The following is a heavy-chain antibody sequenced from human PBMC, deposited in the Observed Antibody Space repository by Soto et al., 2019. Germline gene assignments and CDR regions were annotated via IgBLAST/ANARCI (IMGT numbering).Heavy chain of an antibody. V-gene: IGHV4-31*03. CDR1: GGSISSGGYY. Sequence: PSETLSLTFTVSGGSISSGGYYWSWIRQHPGKGLEWIGYIYYSGSTYYNPSLKSRVTISVDTSKNQFSLKLSSVTAADTAVYYCARVRYYYATPNWFDPWGQGTLVTVSS. CDR3: ARVRYYYATPNWFDP. J-gene: IGHJ5*02. CDR2: IYYSGST. D-gene: IGHD3-10*01.